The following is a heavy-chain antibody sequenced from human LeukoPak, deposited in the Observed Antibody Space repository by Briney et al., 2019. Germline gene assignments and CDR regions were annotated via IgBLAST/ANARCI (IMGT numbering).Heavy chain of an antibody. CDR1: GGSLSGHY. V-gene: IGHV4-34*01. Sequence: SETLSLTCAVYGGSLSGHYWTWIRQPPGKGLEWIGEINHSGSTNYNPSLKSRVTISVDTSKDQFSLKLSSVTAADTAVYYCARAGGIAGLVSFDYWGQGTLVTVSA. CDR2: INHSGST. D-gene: IGHD6-13*01. J-gene: IGHJ4*02. CDR3: ARAGGIAGLVSFDY.